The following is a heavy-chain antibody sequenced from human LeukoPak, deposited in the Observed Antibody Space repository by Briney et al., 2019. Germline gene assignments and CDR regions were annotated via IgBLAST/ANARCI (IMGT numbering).Heavy chain of an antibody. D-gene: IGHD3-22*01. CDR3: ARAYYYDSRDGMEV. Sequence: GRSLILSCAASGFTFSSYAMHWVRQAPGKGLEWVAVISYDGSNKYYADSVKGRFTISRDNSKNTLYLQMNSLRAEDTAVYYCARAYYYDSRDGMEVWGQGTTVTVSS. CDR1: GFTFSSYA. V-gene: IGHV3-30-3*01. CDR2: ISYDGSNK. J-gene: IGHJ6*02.